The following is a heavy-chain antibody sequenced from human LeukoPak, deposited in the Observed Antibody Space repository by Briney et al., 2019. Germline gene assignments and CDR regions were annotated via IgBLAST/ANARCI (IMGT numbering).Heavy chain of an antibody. V-gene: IGHV5-10-1*01. CDR1: GYNFPSYW. Sequence: GECLKISCTTSGYNFPSYWITWVRQVPGKGLQRMGAIDPSDSYTNYSPSFQGHVTISVDKSISTAYLQWSSLKASDTAMYYCARLSPAPDYWGQGTLLTVSS. CDR2: IDPSDSYT. CDR3: ARLSPAPDY. D-gene: IGHD2/OR15-2a*01. J-gene: IGHJ4*02.